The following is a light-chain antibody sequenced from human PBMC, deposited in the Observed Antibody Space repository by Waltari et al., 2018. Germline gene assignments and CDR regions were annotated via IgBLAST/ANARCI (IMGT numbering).Light chain of an antibody. J-gene: IGLJ3*02. CDR2: DDT. Sequence: QSALTQPRSVSGSPGQSVTISCSGTSSDVGNYRYVSWYQQYPGKVPRLMIYDDTERPSGVPDRFSGSKSGNTASLTISGLQVEDEADYYCFSHAGRGVWVFGGGTEMTVL. V-gene: IGLV2-11*01. CDR1: SSDVGNYRY. CDR3: FSHAGRGVWV.